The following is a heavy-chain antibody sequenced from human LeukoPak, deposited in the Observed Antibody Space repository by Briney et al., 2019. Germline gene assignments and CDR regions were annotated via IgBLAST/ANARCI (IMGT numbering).Heavy chain of an antibody. CDR1: GYTFTSYY. CDR2: INPSGGST. Sequence: ASVKVSCKASGYTFTSYYMHWVRQAPGQGLEWMGIINPSGGSTSYAQKFQGRVTMTRDTSTSTVYMELSSLRSEDTAVYYCARARLATYYYGSGSSFDLLIDYWGQGTLVTVSS. V-gene: IGHV1-46*01. D-gene: IGHD3-10*01. CDR3: ARARLATYYYGSGSSFDLLIDY. J-gene: IGHJ4*02.